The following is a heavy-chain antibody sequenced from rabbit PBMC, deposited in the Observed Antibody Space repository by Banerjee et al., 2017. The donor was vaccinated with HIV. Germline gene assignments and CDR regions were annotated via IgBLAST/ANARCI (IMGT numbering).Heavy chain of an antibody. CDR3: ARRDGGHAPDGLITLKL. Sequence: QEQLVESGGGLVKPEGSLTLTCKASGFTISSSYWICWVRQAPGKGLEWIGCIDTGDGSAYYASWARGRFTISKTSSTVDLKVTSLTAADTATYFCARRDGGHAPDGLITLKLWGQGTLVTVS. CDR2: IDTGDGSA. J-gene: IGHJ4*01. D-gene: IGHD2-1*01. V-gene: IGHV1S45*01. CDR1: GFTISSSYW.